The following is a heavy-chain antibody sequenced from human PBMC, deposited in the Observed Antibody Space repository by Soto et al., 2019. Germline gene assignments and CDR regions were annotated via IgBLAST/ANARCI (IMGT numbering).Heavy chain of an antibody. V-gene: IGHV4-39*01. CDR1: GGSISSSSYY. CDR2: IYYSGST. CDR3: ARLKLGYCSGGSCYSGPMDV. Sequence: QLQLQESGPGLVKPSETLSLTCTVSGGSISSSSYYWGWIRQPPGKGLEWIGSIYYSGSTYYNPSLKRRVTISVDTSKNQFSLKMSCVTAADTAVYYCARLKLGYCSGGSCYSGPMDVRGKGTTVTVSS. J-gene: IGHJ6*03. D-gene: IGHD2-15*01.